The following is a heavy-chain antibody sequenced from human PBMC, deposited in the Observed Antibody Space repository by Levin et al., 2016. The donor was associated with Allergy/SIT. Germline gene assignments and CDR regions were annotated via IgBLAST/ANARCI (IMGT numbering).Heavy chain of an antibody. CDR3: AHSGYGDYFDY. Sequence: WIRQPPGKALEWLALIYWDDDKRYSPSLKSRLTITKDTSKNQVVLTMTNMDPVDTATYYCAHSGYGDYFDYWGQGTLVTVSS. J-gene: IGHJ4*02. CDR2: IYWDDDK. V-gene: IGHV2-5*02. D-gene: IGHD4-17*01.